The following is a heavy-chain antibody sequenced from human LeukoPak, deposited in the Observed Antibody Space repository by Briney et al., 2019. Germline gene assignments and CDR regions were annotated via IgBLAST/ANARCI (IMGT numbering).Heavy chain of an antibody. V-gene: IGHV3-21*01. CDR2: ITTGGDYI. D-gene: IGHD3-9*01. Sequence: SGGSLRLSCAASGFTFNTFNMNWVRQAPGKGLEWVSSITTGGDYIYYADSVKGRFTTSRDNAKNSLSLQLNSLRVEDTAVYYCARGHYDVLAASYKWTPDYWGQGTLVTVSS. J-gene: IGHJ4*02. CDR3: ARGHYDVLAASYKWTPDY. CDR1: GFTFNTFN.